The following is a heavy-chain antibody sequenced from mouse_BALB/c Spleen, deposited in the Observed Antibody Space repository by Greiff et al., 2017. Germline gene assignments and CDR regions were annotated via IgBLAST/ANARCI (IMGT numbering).Heavy chain of an antibody. V-gene: IGHV5-12-1*01. Sequence: EVQGVESGGGLVKPGGSLKLSCAASGFAFSSYDMSWVRQTPEKRLEWVAYISSGGGSTYYPDTVKGRFTISRDNAKNTLYLQMSSLKSEDTAMYYCARRRGYDGGWYFDVWGAGTTVTVSS. J-gene: IGHJ1*01. D-gene: IGHD2-2*01. CDR3: ARRRGYDGGWYFDV. CDR2: ISSGGGST. CDR1: GFAFSSYD.